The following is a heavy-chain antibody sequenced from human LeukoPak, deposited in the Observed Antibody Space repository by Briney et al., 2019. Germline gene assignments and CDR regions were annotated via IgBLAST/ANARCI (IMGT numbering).Heavy chain of an antibody. CDR3: ARDQKGGSTFYYYYGMDV. CDR1: GGSISSYY. J-gene: IGHJ6*02. D-gene: IGHD2-15*01. CDR2: IYYSGST. V-gene: IGHV4-59*01. Sequence: PSETLFLTCTVSGGSISSYYWSWIRQPPGKGLEWIGYIYYSGSTNYNPSLKSRVTISVDTSKNQFSLKLSSVTAADTAVYYCARDQKGGSTFYYYYGMDVWGQGTTVTVSS.